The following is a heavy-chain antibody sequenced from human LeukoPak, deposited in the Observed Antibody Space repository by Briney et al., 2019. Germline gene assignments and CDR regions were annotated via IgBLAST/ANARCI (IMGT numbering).Heavy chain of an antibody. V-gene: IGHV3-21*01. CDR1: GFTFSSYS. CDR3: AILMGQLDDVTFDY. J-gene: IGHJ4*02. Sequence: GGSLRLSCAASGFTFSSYSMNWVRQAPGKGLEWVSSISSSSSYIYYADSVKGRFTISRDNAKNSLYLQMNSLRAEDTAVYYCAILMGQLDDVTFDYWGQGTLVTVSS. D-gene: IGHD6-13*01. CDR2: ISSSSSYI.